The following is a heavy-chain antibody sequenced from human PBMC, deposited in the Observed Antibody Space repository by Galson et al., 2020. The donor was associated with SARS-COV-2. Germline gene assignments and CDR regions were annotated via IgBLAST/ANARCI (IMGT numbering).Heavy chain of an antibody. CDR1: GFTFSIYG. CDR3: ATERLELQELALDI. CDR2: ISYDGSNK. D-gene: IGHD1-7*01. J-gene: IGHJ3*02. V-gene: IGHV3-30*04. Sequence: GEGKCGQSLRLSCAASGFTFSIYGMHWVRQAPGKGLDWVTIISYDGSNKKYADSVKGRFTISRDNSKNTLYLQMNSLRPEDTAVYYCATERLELQELALDIWGQGTMVTVSS.